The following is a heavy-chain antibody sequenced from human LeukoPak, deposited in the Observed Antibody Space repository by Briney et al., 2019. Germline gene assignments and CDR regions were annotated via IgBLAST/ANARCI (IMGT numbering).Heavy chain of an antibody. CDR2: ISNSGSTV. CDR1: GFTFRDYY. Sequence: KSGGSLRLSCAASGFTFRDYYMTWLRQAPGKGLEWLSYISNSGSTVFYADSIKGRFTVSRDNAKRSLYLQIESLRDDDTAVCHCALGTINKDYYFGMDVWGQGTTVTVSS. CDR3: ALGTINKDYYFGMDV. J-gene: IGHJ6*02. D-gene: IGHD2-8*01. V-gene: IGHV3-11*01.